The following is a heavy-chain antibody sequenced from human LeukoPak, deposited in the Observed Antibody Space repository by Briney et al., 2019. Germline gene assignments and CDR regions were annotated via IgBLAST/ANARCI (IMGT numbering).Heavy chain of an antibody. CDR3: AKAELLWFGELPYYYYGTDV. V-gene: IGHV3-30*18. CDR2: ISYDGSNK. CDR1: GFTFSSYG. J-gene: IGHJ6*02. D-gene: IGHD3-10*01. Sequence: GRSLRLSCAVYGFTFSSYGMHWVRQAPGKGLEWVAVISYDGSNKYYADSVKGRFTISRDNSKNTLYLQMNSLRAEDTVVYYCAKAELLWFGELPYYYYGTDVWGQGTTVTVSS.